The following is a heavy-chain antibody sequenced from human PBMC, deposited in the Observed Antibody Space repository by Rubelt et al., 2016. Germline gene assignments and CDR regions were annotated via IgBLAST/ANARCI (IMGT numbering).Heavy chain of an antibody. J-gene: IGHJ5*02. CDR2: ISAYNGLT. Sequence: QVQLVQSGAEVKKPEASVKVSCKASGYSLTNYGMNWVRQAPGQGLEWMGWISAYNGLTSYAQEFEGRVTLTTDTSTNTAYMEVKSLTFDDTAIYYCARDRRDWFDPWGQGTLVTVSS. CDR1: GYSLTNYG. CDR3: ARDRRDWFDP. V-gene: IGHV1-18*01.